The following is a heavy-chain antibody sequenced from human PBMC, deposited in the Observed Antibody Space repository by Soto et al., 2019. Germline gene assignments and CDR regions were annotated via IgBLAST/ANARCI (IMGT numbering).Heavy chain of an antibody. CDR1: GGSFSGYY. D-gene: IGHD3-22*01. Sequence: SETLSLTCAVYGGSFSGYYWSWIRQPPGKGLEWIGEINHSGSTNYNPSLKSRVTISVDTSKNQFSLKLSSVTAADTAVYYCARGWLRTRFDYWGQGTLVTVSS. J-gene: IGHJ4*02. V-gene: IGHV4-34*01. CDR3: ARGWLRTRFDY. CDR2: INHSGST.